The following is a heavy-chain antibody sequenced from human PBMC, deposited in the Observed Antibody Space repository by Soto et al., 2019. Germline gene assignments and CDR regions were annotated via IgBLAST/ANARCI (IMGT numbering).Heavy chain of an antibody. D-gene: IGHD2-2*02. Sequence: GGSLRLSCAASGFTFSSYSMNWVRQAPGKGLEWVSSISSSSSYIYYADSVKGRFTISRDNAKNSLYLQMNSLRAEDTAVYYCAREYLLHSNWFDPWGQGTLVTVSS. V-gene: IGHV3-21*01. CDR1: GFTFSSYS. CDR2: ISSSSSYI. CDR3: AREYLLHSNWFDP. J-gene: IGHJ5*02.